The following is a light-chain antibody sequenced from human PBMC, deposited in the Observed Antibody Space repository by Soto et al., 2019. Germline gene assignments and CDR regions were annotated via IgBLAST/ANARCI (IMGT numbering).Light chain of an antibody. Sequence: QPVLTQPPSVSGAPGQRVTISCTRSSSNIGAGYDVHWYQQLPGTAPKLLIYGNSNRPSGVPDRFSGSKSGTSASLAITGLQAEDEADYYCQSYDSSLSGPYVFGTGTKSPS. V-gene: IGLV1-40*01. CDR2: GNS. CDR1: SSNIGAGYD. J-gene: IGLJ1*01. CDR3: QSYDSSLSGPYV.